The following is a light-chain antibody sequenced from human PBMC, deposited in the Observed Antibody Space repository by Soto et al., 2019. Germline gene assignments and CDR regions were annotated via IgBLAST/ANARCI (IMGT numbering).Light chain of an antibody. V-gene: IGKV4-1*01. CDR1: QSVLHSSNTNNY. CDR3: QQYYSAPLA. J-gene: IGKJ4*01. CDR2: WAS. Sequence: DIVMTQSPDSLAVSLGERATINCKSSQSVLHSSNTNNYLAWYQKNPGQPPKLLIYWASTLESGVPDRFSGSGSGTDFTLTISSLQPEDVGVYYCQQYYSAPLAFGGGTRVEI.